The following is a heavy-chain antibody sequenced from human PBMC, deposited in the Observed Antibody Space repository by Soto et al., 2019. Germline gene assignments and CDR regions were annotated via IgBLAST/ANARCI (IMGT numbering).Heavy chain of an antibody. J-gene: IGHJ5*02. Sequence: SGGSLRLSCAASGLTFSSFAMTWVREAPGRGLEWISGISGSGGTTYDADSVKGRFIISRDNSKNTLYLQMNSLRAEDTAIYYCAKDLVLLRSWGQGTLVTVSS. CDR1: GLTFSSFA. CDR2: ISGSGGTT. V-gene: IGHV3-23*01. D-gene: IGHD1-26*01. CDR3: AKDLVLLRS.